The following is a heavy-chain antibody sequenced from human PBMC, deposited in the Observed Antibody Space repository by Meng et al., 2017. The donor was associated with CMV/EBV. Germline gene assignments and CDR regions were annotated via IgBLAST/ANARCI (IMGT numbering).Heavy chain of an antibody. J-gene: IGHJ6*02. CDR2: TYYRSKWYN. CDR1: GDSVSSNSAA. Sequence: LRLSCAISGDSVSSNSAAWNWIRQSPSRGLEWLGRTYYRSKWYNDYAVSVKSRITINPDTSKNQFSLQLNSVTPEGTAVYYCAREEAAAGRTNYYYYGMDVWGQGTTVTVSS. CDR3: AREEAAAGRTNYYYYGMDV. D-gene: IGHD6-13*01. V-gene: IGHV6-1*01.